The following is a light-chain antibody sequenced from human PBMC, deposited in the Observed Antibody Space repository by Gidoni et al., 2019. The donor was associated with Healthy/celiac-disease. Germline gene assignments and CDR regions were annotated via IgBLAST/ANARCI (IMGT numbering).Light chain of an antibody. CDR3: QQYGSSPFP. Sequence: EIVLTQSPGTLSLSPGERATLSCRASQSVSSSYLAWYQQKHGQAPRLLIYGASSRATGIPDRFSGSGSGTDFTLTISILEPEDFAVYYCQQYGSSPFPFGPGTKVDIK. J-gene: IGKJ3*01. CDR1: QSVSSSY. CDR2: GAS. V-gene: IGKV3-20*01.